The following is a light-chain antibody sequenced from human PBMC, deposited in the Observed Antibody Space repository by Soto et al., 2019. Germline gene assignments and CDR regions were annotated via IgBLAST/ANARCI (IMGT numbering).Light chain of an antibody. V-gene: IGKV3-20*01. CDR3: QQYETSPIT. J-gene: IGKJ5*01. Sequence: EIVLTQSASTLSLSPGERATLSCGASHFVSSRSLAWYQQKHGQAPRLLIYGASTRATGIPDRFSGSGSGTDFNLTITPLETEDFAVYFCQQYETSPITFGQGTRLEIK. CDR2: GAS. CDR1: HFVSSRS.